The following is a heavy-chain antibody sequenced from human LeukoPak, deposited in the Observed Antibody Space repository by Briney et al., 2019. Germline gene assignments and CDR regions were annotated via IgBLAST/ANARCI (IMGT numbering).Heavy chain of an antibody. CDR3: AKSPMRTVTTNYFDY. Sequence: GGSLRLSCAASGFTLRNYAMNWVRQAPGKALEWVSASSGTGSDIHYADSVKGRFTITRDNSENTLYLQMSSLRAEVTAVYYCAKSPMRTVTTNYFDYWGPGTLITVSS. CDR2: SSGTGSDI. D-gene: IGHD4-17*01. V-gene: IGHV3-23*01. J-gene: IGHJ4*02. CDR1: GFTLRNYA.